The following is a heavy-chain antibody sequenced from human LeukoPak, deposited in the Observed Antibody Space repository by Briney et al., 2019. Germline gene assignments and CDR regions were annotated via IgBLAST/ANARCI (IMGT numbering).Heavy chain of an antibody. CDR1: GYTFTSYY. V-gene: IGHV1-46*01. J-gene: IGHJ4*02. Sequence: ASVKVSCKASGYTFTSYYMHWVRQAPGQGLEWMGIINPSGGSTSYAQKFQGRVTMTRDTSTSTVFMELSSLRSEDTAVYYCARGESPFMVTATTKPVDYWGQGTLVTVSS. D-gene: IGHD2-21*02. CDR2: INPSGGST. CDR3: ARGESPFMVTATTKPVDY.